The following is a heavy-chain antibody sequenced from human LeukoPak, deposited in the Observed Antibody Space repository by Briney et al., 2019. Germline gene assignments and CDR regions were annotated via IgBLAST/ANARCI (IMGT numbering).Heavy chain of an antibody. V-gene: IGHV4-38-2*02. CDR3: ARVGEREGKIAAAGFVLDP. CDR2: IYHSGST. CDR1: GYSISSGYY. D-gene: IGHD6-13*01. J-gene: IGHJ5*02. Sequence: PSETLSLTCTVSGYSISSGYYWCWIRQPPGKGLEWIGSIYHSGSTYYNPSLKSRVTISVDTSKNQFSLKLSSVTAADTAVYYCARVGEREGKIAAAGFVLDPWGQGTLVTVSS.